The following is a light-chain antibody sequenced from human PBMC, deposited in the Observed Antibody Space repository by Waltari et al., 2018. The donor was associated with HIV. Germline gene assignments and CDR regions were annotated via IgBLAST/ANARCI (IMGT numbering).Light chain of an antibody. V-gene: IGKV1-33*01. CDR1: QDIRHY. Sequence: DIQMPQSPSSLSAFVGDRVTITCQASQDIRHYLNWYHQKPGKAPKLLICDASNFETGVPSRCSVRGSGTHFTLTITSLQPEDVATYFCQQYDSIPPTFGPGTKVDVK. J-gene: IGKJ3*01. CDR2: DAS. CDR3: QQYDSIPPT.